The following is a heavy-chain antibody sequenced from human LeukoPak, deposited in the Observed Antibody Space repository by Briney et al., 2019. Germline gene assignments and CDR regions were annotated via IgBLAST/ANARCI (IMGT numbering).Heavy chain of an antibody. J-gene: IGHJ6*02. V-gene: IGHV1-18*01. CDR1: GYTFTSYG. Sequence: ASVKVSCKASGYTFTSYGISWVRQAPGQGLEWMGWISAYSGDTSYAQKFQGRVTMTRDTSTSTVYMELSSLRSEDTAVYYCARDHVLFGVVPRQYYYHGMDVWGQGTTVTVSS. D-gene: IGHD3-3*01. CDR2: ISAYSGDT. CDR3: ARDHVLFGVVPRQYYYHGMDV.